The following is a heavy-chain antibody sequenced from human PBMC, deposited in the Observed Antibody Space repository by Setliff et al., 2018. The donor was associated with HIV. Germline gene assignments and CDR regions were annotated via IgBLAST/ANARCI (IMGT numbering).Heavy chain of an antibody. J-gene: IGHJ3*02. CDR1: GYMFIAYG. CDR2: IGPYNGRT. CDR3: ARGGGYCGGDCYPTQDAFDI. Sequence: ASVKVSCKTSGYMFIAYGMSWVRRAPGQGLEWMGWIGPYNGRTEYAQEFQGRVSLTIDTSTSTAYMELSILRSEDTAVYYCARGGGYCGGDCYPTQDAFDIWGQGTMVT. V-gene: IGHV1-18*01. D-gene: IGHD2-21*02.